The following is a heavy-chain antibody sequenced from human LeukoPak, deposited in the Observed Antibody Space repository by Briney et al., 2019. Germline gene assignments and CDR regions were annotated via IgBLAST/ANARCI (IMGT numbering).Heavy chain of an antibody. J-gene: IGHJ4*02. CDR1: GFTFSSYG. CDR3: ARSAFISFLYYYDSSGYYIFDY. CDR2: IKQDGSEK. V-gene: IGHV3-7*01. Sequence: GGSLRLSCAASGFTFSSYGMHWVRQAPGKGLEWVANIKQDGSEKYYVDSVKGRFTISRDNAKNSLYLQMNSLRAEDTAVYYCARSAFISFLYYYDSSGYYIFDYWGQGTLVTVSS. D-gene: IGHD3-22*01.